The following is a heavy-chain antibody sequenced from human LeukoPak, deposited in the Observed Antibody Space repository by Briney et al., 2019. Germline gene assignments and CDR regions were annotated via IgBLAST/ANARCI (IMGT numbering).Heavy chain of an antibody. J-gene: IGHJ5*02. Sequence: ASVEVSCKASGYTLTSYGISWVRQAPGQGLEWMGWISAYNGNTNYAQKLQGRVTMTTDTSTSTAYMELKSLRSDDTVVYYCARCGGGSCYGGNWFDPWGQGTLVTVSS. CDR2: ISAYNGNT. CDR1: GYTLTSYG. V-gene: IGHV1-18*01. CDR3: ARCGGGSCYGGNWFDP. D-gene: IGHD2-15*01.